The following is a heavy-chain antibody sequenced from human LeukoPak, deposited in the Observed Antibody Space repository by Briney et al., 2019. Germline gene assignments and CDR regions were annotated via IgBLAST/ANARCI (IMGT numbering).Heavy chain of an antibody. D-gene: IGHD6-13*01. CDR2: INPNSGGT. Sequence: ASVKVSCKASGYTFANFGITWVRQAPGQGLEWMGWINPNSGGTNYAQKFQGRVTMTRDTSISTAYMELSRLRSDDTAVYYCARDLSWHAIQGGRAVDYWGQGTLVTVSS. J-gene: IGHJ4*02. V-gene: IGHV1-2*02. CDR1: GYTFANFG. CDR3: ARDLSWHAIQGGRAVDY.